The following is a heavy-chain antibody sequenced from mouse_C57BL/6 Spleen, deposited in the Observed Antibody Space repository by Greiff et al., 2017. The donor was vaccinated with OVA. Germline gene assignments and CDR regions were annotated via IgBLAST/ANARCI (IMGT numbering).Heavy chain of an antibody. CDR2: IYPRDGST. D-gene: IGHD2-3*01. CDR3: ARGDDGYLDY. V-gene: IGHV1-85*01. Sequence: QVHVKQSGPELVKPGASVKLSCKASGYTFTSYDINWVKQRPGQGLEWIGWIYPRDGSTKYNEKFKGKATLTVDTSSSTAYMELHSLTSEDAAVYFCARGDDGYLDYWGQGTTLTVSS. J-gene: IGHJ2*01. CDR1: GYTFTSYD.